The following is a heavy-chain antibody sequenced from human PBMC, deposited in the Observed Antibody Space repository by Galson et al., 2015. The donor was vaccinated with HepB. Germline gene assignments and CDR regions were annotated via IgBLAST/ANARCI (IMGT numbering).Heavy chain of an antibody. Sequence: LRLSCAASGSVFRTSGMHWVRQAPGKGLEWVAVIQYDGSSKIYADSVKGRFTITRDNSKNTLYLEMNSLRAEDTAVYYCAREGSRIVFHAFDIWGQGTMVTVSS. J-gene: IGHJ3*02. CDR2: IQYDGSSK. D-gene: IGHD2-21*01. CDR3: AREGSRIVFHAFDI. CDR1: GSVFRTSG. V-gene: IGHV3-33*01.